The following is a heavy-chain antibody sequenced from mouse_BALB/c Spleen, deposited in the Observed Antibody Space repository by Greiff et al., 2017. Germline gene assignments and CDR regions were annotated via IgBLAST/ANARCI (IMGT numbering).Heavy chain of an antibody. CDR3: ARHPITTATCRFAY. J-gene: IGHJ3*01. CDR2: ISSGGGST. CDR1: GFAFSSYD. D-gene: IGHD1-2*01. V-gene: IGHV5-12-1*01. Sequence: EVKVVESGGGLVKPGGSLKLSCAASGFAFSSYDMSWVRQTPEKRLEWVAYISSGGGSTYYPDTVKGRFTISRDNAKNTLYLQMSSLKSEDTAMYYCARHPITTATCRFAYWGQGTLVTVSA.